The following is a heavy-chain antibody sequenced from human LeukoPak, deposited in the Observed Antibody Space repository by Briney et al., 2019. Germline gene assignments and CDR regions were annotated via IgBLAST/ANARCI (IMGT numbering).Heavy chain of an antibody. J-gene: IGHJ6*03. CDR1: GYTFTGYY. Sequence: VASVKVSCKASGYTFTGYYMHWVRQAPGQGLEWMGWINPNSGGTNYAQKFQGRVTMTRDTSISTAYMELSRLRPDDTAVYYCARASCSSTSCYSENYYYYYMDVWGKGTTVTVSS. CDR3: ARASCSSTSCYSENYYYYYMDV. V-gene: IGHV1-2*02. D-gene: IGHD2-2*01. CDR2: INPNSGGT.